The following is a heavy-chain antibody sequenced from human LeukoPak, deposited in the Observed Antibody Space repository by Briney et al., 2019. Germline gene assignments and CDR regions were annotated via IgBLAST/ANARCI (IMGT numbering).Heavy chain of an antibody. CDR2: ISSSSSTI. J-gene: IGHJ5*02. CDR1: GFTFSSYS. V-gene: IGHV3-48*04. CDR3: ARKDYSIGAWWFDP. Sequence: GGSLRLSCAASGFTFSSYSMSWVRQAPGKGLEWVSYISSSSSTIYYADSVKGRFTISRDNAKNSLYLQMNSLRTEDTAVYYCARKDYSIGAWWFDPWGQGTLVTVSS. D-gene: IGHD4-11*01.